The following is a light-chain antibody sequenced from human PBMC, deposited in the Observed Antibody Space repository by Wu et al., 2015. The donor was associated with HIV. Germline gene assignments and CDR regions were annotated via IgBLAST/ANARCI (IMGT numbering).Light chain of an antibody. V-gene: IGKV3-11*01. J-gene: IGKJ2*01. CDR3: QQRGNWPLYT. Sequence: EILLTQSPATLSVSPGDRATLSCRTSQTIYSNLAWYQQKPGQAPRLLIYDASSRATGVPARFSGTGSGTDFTLTISSLEPDDSAVYYCQQRGNWPLYTFGQGTK. CDR1: QTIYSN. CDR2: DAS.